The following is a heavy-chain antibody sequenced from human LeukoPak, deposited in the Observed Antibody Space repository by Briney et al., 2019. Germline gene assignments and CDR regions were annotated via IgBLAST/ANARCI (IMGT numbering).Heavy chain of an antibody. CDR1: GFTFNNYA. J-gene: IGHJ4*02. CDR3: AKAINFDWLPNDD. CDR2: ISGSGGST. V-gene: IGHV3-23*01. D-gene: IGHD3-9*01. Sequence: GGSLRLSCAASGFTFNNYAMSWVRQAPGKGLEWVSGISGSGGSTYLADSVKGRFTISRDNSKNTLYLQMNSLRAEDTAVYYCAKAINFDWLPNDDWGQGTLVTVSS.